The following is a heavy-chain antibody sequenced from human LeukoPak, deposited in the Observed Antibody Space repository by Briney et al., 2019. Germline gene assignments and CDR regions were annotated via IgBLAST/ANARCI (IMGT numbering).Heavy chain of an antibody. CDR1: GFTFSDYY. Sequence: GGSLRLSCAASGFTFSDYYMSWIRQAPGKGLEWVSYISSSGSTIYYADSVKGRFTISRDNAKNSLYLQMNSLRAEDTAVYYCVRDNPRCCGVIPSNIDDYWGQGTLVTVSS. J-gene: IGHJ4*02. D-gene: IGHD2/OR15-2a*01. CDR2: ISSSGSTI. V-gene: IGHV3-11*04. CDR3: VRDNPRCCGVIPSNIDDY.